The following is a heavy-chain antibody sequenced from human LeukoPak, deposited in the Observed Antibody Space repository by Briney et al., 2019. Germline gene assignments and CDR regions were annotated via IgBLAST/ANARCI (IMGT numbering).Heavy chain of an antibody. Sequence: PSETLSLTCTVSGGSVSSGDYYWIWIRQPPGKGLEWIGYTHSSGNTFYSPTLKSRTTISVDPSQNHFSLRLTSVTAADSAVFYCAATFGSDSYYYYYYGMAVWGQGTSVTVS. D-gene: IGHD3-10*01. CDR3: AATFGSDSYYYYYYGMAV. J-gene: IGHJ6*02. CDR1: GGSVSSGDYY. CDR2: THSSGNT. V-gene: IGHV4-30-4*01.